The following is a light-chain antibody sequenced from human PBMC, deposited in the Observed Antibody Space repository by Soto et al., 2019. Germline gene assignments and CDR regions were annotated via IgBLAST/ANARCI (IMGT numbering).Light chain of an antibody. Sequence: EIVLTQSPATLSLSPGERATLSCRASQSVSSYLAWYQQKPGQAPRLLIYDASNRATGIPARFSGSGSGTDVTLTISSLEPEDLAVYYCQQRSNWPPTFGQGPRLEIK. J-gene: IGKJ5*01. CDR3: QQRSNWPPT. CDR1: QSVSSY. CDR2: DAS. V-gene: IGKV3-11*01.